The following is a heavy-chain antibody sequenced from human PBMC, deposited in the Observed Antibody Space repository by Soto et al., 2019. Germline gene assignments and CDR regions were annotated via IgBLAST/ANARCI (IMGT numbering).Heavy chain of an antibody. J-gene: IGHJ4*02. CDR1: GGTFSSYA. D-gene: IGHD6-13*01. Sequence: SVKVSCKASGGTFSSYAISWVRQAPGQGLEWMGGIIPIFGTANYAQKFQGRVTITADESTSTAYMELSSLRSEDTAVYYCAREGRQQLVNHFDYWGQGTLVTVSS. CDR2: IIPIFGTA. V-gene: IGHV1-69*13. CDR3: AREGRQQLVNHFDY.